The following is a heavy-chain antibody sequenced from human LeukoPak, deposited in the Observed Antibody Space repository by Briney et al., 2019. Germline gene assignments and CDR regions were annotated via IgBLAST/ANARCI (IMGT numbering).Heavy chain of an antibody. J-gene: IGHJ3*02. D-gene: IGHD2-2*01. CDR2: IYHSGST. CDR1: GYSISSGYY. Sequence: PSETLSLTCAVSGYSISSGYYWGWIRQPPGKGLEWIRSIYHSGSTYYNPSLKSRVTISVDTSKNQFSLKLSSVTAADTAVYYCARDSNRVCSSTSCYIDAFDIWGQGTMVTVSS. V-gene: IGHV4-38-2*02. CDR3: ARDSNRVCSSTSCYIDAFDI.